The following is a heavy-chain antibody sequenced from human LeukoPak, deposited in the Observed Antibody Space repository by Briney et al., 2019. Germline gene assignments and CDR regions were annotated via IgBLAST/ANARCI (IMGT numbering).Heavy chain of an antibody. D-gene: IGHD6-13*01. J-gene: IGHJ4*02. Sequence: ASVKVSCRASGYTFTSYGISWVRQAPGQGLEWMGWISAYNGNTNYAQKLQGRVTMTTDTSTSTAYMELRSLRSDDTAMYYCARLVSSWYLEGYFDYWGQGTLVTVSS. CDR1: GYTFTSYG. CDR2: ISAYNGNT. CDR3: ARLVSSWYLEGYFDY. V-gene: IGHV1-18*01.